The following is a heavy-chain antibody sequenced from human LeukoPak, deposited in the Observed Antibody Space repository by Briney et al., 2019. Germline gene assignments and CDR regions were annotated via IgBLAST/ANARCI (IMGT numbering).Heavy chain of an antibody. D-gene: IGHD2-2*01. CDR3: ARQGYCSSASCSGYGMDV. CDR2: FYPGDSDT. V-gene: IGHV5-51*01. J-gene: IGHJ6*02. Sequence: GESLKISCRGSGYSFTNYWIGWVRQMPGKGLEWMGIFYPGDSDTRYSPSFQGQVTISADKSISTAYLQWSSLKASDTAMYYCARQGYCSSASCSGYGMDVWGQGTTVTVSS. CDR1: GYSFTNYW.